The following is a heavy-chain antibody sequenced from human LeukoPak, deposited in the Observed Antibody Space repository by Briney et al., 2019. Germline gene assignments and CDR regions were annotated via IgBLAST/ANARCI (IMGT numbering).Heavy chain of an antibody. CDR2: VYNSGTT. CDR3: AGGAGGYRFDP. Sequence: SETLSLTCTVSGGSLTNYHWTWIRQPPGKGLEYIGYVYNSGTTFYNPSLKSRVTISADTSKKQFSLKLSSVTAADTAVYYCAGGAGGYRFDPWGLGTLVTVSS. D-gene: IGHD1-1*01. CDR1: GGSLTNYH. V-gene: IGHV4-59*01. J-gene: IGHJ5*02.